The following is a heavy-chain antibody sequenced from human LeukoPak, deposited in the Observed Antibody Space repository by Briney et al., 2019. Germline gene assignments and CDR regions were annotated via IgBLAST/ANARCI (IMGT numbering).Heavy chain of an antibody. CDR1: GYTFTGYY. CDR2: INPNSGGT. V-gene: IGHV1-2*02. J-gene: IGHJ6*03. CDR3: ARGLIGSSWLGPYYYYYMDV. D-gene: IGHD6-13*01. Sequence: GASVKVSCKASGYTFTGYYMHWVRQAPGQGLEWMGWINPNSGGTNYAQKFQGRVTMTRDTSISTAYMELSRLRSDDTAVYYCARGLIGSSWLGPYYYYYMDVWGKGTTVTVSS.